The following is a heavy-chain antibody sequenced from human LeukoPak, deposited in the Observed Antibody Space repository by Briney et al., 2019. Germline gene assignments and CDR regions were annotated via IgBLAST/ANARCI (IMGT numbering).Heavy chain of an antibody. J-gene: IGHJ6*02. CDR3: AKGKYGMDV. Sequence: GGSLRLSCAASGFTFRSYGMHWVRQAPGKGLEWVAVISYDGSNKYYADSVKGRFTISRDNSKNTLYLQMNSLRAENTAVYYCAKGKYGMDVWGQGTTVTVSS. CDR2: ISYDGSNK. CDR1: GFTFRSYG. V-gene: IGHV3-30*18.